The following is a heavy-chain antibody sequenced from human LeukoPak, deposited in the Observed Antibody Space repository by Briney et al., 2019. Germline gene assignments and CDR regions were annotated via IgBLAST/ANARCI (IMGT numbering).Heavy chain of an antibody. CDR2: IYYSGST. J-gene: IGHJ4*02. CDR1: GGSVSSGSYY. V-gene: IGHV4-61*01. CDR3: ARESHYYGSVDY. D-gene: IGHD3-10*01. Sequence: SETLSLTCTVSGGSVSSGSYYWSWIRQPPGTGLEWIVYIYYSGSTNYNPSLKSRVTISVDTSKNQLSLQLSSVTAADPALYYCARESHYYGSVDYWGQGTLVTVSS.